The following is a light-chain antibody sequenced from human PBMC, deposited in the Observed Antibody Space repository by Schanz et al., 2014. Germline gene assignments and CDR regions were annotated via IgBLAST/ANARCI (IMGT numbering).Light chain of an antibody. CDR3: SSYTTTTWRV. Sequence: QSALIQPPSASGSPGQSVTISCTGTSSDIGSYNLVSWYQQHPDKAPKLMIYDVSDRPSGVSNRFSGSKSGNTASLTISGLQAEDEADYYCSSYTTTTWRVFGGGTKLTVL. J-gene: IGLJ3*02. CDR1: SSDIGSYNL. CDR2: DVS. V-gene: IGLV2-14*02.